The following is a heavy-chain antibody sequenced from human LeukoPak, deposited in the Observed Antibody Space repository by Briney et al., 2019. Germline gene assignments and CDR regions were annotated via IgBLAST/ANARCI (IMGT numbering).Heavy chain of an antibody. CDR3: ARDGGLYYFDY. Sequence: GRSLRLSCAASAFTLSGYAMHWVRQAPGKGLEWVADISHDSNSKYYADSVKGRFTISRDNSKNTLYLQMNSLRAEDTAVYYCARDGGLYYFDYWGQGTLVTVSS. V-gene: IGHV3-30*04. CDR1: AFTLSGYA. CDR2: ISHDSNSK. J-gene: IGHJ4*02. D-gene: IGHD3-16*01.